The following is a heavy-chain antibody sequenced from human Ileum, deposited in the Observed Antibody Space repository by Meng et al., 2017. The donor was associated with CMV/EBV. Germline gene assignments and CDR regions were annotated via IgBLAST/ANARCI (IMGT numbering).Heavy chain of an antibody. CDR3: VRNLIRGWGYDM. CDR1: GYTFTDYY. V-gene: IGHV1-2*02. CDR2: IRPNTGDT. J-gene: IGHJ4*02. Sequence: QVQLVQSGAEVKKPGASVKVSCKASGYTFTDYYMYWVRQTPVQGLEWMGWIRPNTGDTKYAQKFWGRFTMTRATSINTAYMELNSLTSDDTAVYYCVRNLIRGWGYDMWGQGTLVTVSS. D-gene: IGHD6-19*01.